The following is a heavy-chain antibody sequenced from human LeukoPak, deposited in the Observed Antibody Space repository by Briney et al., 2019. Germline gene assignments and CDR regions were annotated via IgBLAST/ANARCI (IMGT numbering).Heavy chain of an antibody. V-gene: IGHV1-2*02. D-gene: IGHD3-22*01. CDR3: ARLEEYYYDSSGYYYTYHFDY. J-gene: IGHJ4*02. CDR2: INPNSGGT. Sequence: ASVKVSCKASGYTFTGYYMHWVRQAPGQGLEWMGWINPNSGGTNYAQKFQGRVTMTRDTSISTAYMELSRLRSDDTAVYYCARLEEYYYDSSGYYYTYHFDYWGQGTLVTVSS. CDR1: GYTFTGYY.